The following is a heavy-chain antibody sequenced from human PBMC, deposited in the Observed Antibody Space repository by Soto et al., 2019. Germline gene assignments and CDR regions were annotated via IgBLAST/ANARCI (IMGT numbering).Heavy chain of an antibody. J-gene: IGHJ4*02. Sequence: QLQLQESGPGLVKPSETLSLTCTVSGDSITSNSYFWAWIRQPPGKGLEWIGSIYYSGTPYYNPSLKSRVTISVDRPKNQFSLKLSSVTAADTAVYYCASHFSVDYFASWGQGALVTVSS. CDR3: ASHFSVDYFAS. V-gene: IGHV4-39*01. CDR1: GDSITSNSYF. CDR2: IYYSGTP.